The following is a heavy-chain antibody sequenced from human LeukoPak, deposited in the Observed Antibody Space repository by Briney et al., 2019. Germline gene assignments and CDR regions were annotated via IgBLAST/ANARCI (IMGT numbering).Heavy chain of an antibody. CDR2: IIPIFGTA. V-gene: IGHV1-69*13. CDR1: GGTFSSYA. J-gene: IGHJ4*02. D-gene: IGHD6-19*01. Sequence: ASVKVSCKASGGTFSSYAISWVRQAPGQGLEWMGGIIPIFGTANYAQKFQGRVTITADESTSTAYMELSSLRSEDTAVYYCAFNRYSSGWYYNYYFDYWGQGTLVTVSS. CDR3: AFNRYSSGWYYNYYFDY.